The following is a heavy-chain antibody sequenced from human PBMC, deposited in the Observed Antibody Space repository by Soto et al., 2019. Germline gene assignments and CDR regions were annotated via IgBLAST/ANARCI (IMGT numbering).Heavy chain of an antibody. CDR1: RYTFTNFY. J-gene: IGHJ6*02. CDR2: INPSGGST. CDR3: ERSQVSRPVDV. V-gene: IGHV1-46*01. Sequence: ASVKVSCKASRYTFTNFYIHWLRQAPGQGLEWMGIINPSGGSTTYPQKFQGRVTMTRDTSTSTVHMELITLRSEDTAVYYCERSQVSRPVDVWGPGTTVTV.